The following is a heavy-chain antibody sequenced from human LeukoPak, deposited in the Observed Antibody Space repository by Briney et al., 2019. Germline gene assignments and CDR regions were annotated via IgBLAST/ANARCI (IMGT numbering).Heavy chain of an antibody. CDR2: IYYSGST. D-gene: IGHD3-22*01. CDR1: RGSISSGGYY. V-gene: IGHV4-31*03. J-gene: IGHJ3*02. Sequence: SQTLSLTCTVSRGSISSGGYYWSWIRQHPGKGLEWIGYIYYSGSTYYNPSLKSRVTLSVDTSKNQFSLKLSSVTAADTAVYYCARSYYYDSSGYRPDAFDIWGQGTMVTVSS. CDR3: ARSYYYDSSGYRPDAFDI.